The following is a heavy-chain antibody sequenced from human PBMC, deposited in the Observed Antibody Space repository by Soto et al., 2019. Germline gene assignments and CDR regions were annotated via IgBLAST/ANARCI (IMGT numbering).Heavy chain of an antibody. Sequence: PGGSLRLSCAASGFTFSDYYMSWIRQAPGKGLEWVSYISSSGSTIYYADSVKGRFTISRDNAKNSLYLQMNSLRAEDTAVYYCARDHYYGSGSYYNVVSYYGMDVWGQGTTVTVS. D-gene: IGHD3-10*01. V-gene: IGHV3-11*01. CDR2: ISSSGSTI. CDR3: ARDHYYGSGSYYNVVSYYGMDV. J-gene: IGHJ6*02. CDR1: GFTFSDYY.